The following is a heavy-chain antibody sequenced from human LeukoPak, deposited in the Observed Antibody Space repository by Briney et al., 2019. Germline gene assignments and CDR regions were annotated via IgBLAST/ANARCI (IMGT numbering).Heavy chain of an antibody. CDR3: ARVRSRGYYYYYMDV. V-gene: IGHV1-69*05. Sequence: SVKVSCKASGGTFSSYAISWVRQAPGQGLEWMGGIIPIFGTANYAQKLQGRVTITTDESTSTACMELSSLRSEDTAVYYCARVRSRGYYYYYMDVWGKGTTVTVSS. CDR2: IIPIFGTA. J-gene: IGHJ6*03. CDR1: GGTFSSYA.